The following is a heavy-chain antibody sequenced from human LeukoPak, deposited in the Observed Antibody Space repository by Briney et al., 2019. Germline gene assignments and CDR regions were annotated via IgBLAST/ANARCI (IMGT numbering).Heavy chain of an antibody. CDR1: GSTFSSYA. CDR2: INTDGSST. CDR3: ARAEYYDFWSGYYTSNNWFDP. V-gene: IGHV3-74*01. J-gene: IGHJ5*02. D-gene: IGHD3-3*01. Sequence: GGSLRFSCAASGSTFSSYAMSWVRQAPGKGLVWVSRINTDGSSTSYADSVKGRFTISRDNAKNTLYLQMNSLRAEDTAVYYCARAEYYDFWSGYYTSNNWFDPWGQGTLVTVSS.